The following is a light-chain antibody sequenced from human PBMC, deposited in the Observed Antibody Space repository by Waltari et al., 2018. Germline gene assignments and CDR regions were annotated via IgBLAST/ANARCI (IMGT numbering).Light chain of an antibody. J-gene: IGLJ2*01. CDR1: SSNVGGYTL. V-gene: IGLV2-23*02. CDR2: DVH. Sequence: QSALTQPASVSGSPGQSITISSTGTSSNVGGYTLVSWYQPHPGKAPQLIIYDVHKRPSGISHRFSDSKSGNTASLTISGLQADDESDYYCCSYAGDSTLIFGGGTKLTVL. CDR3: CSYAGDSTLI.